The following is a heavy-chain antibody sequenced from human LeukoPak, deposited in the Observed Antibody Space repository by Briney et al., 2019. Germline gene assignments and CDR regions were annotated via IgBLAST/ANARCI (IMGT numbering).Heavy chain of an antibody. Sequence: SETLSLTCTVSGGSISSYYWSWIRQPPGKGLEWIWYIYYSGSTNYNPSLKSRVTISVDTSKNQFSLKLSSVTAADTAVYYCASSDRYGSGSYVFDYWGQGTLVTVSS. D-gene: IGHD3-10*01. J-gene: IGHJ4*02. CDR1: GGSISSYY. CDR2: IYYSGST. V-gene: IGHV4-59*08. CDR3: ASSDRYGSGSYVFDY.